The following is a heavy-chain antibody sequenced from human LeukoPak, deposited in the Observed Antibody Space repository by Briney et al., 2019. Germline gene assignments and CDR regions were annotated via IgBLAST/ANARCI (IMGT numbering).Heavy chain of an antibody. CDR1: GFTFSSYS. CDR3: AKVGSGWSTIDY. V-gene: IGHV3-21*04. CDR2: ISSSSSYI. D-gene: IGHD6-13*01. Sequence: PGGSLRLSCAASGFTFSSYSMNWVRQAPGKGLEWVSSISSSSSYIYYADSVKGRFTISRDNSKNTLYLQMNSLRAEDTAVYYCAKVGSGWSTIDYWGQGTLVTVSS. J-gene: IGHJ4*02.